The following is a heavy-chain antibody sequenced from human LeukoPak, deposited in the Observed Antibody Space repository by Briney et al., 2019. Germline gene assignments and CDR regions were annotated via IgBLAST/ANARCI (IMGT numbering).Heavy chain of an antibody. CDR2: FDPEDGET. J-gene: IGHJ6*02. V-gene: IGHV1-24*01. Sequence: ASVNVSCKVSGYTLTELSMHWVRQAPGKGLEWMGGFDPEDGETIYAQKFQGRVTMTEDTSTDTAYMELSSLRSEDTAVYYCATRSRDYYYYGMDVWGQGTTVTVSS. CDR3: ATRSRDYYYYGMDV. CDR1: GYTLTELS.